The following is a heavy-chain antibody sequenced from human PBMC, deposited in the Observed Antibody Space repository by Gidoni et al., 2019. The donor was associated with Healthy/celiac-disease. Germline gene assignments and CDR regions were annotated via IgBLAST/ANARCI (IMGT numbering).Heavy chain of an antibody. D-gene: IGHD3-22*01. V-gene: IGHV3-23*01. CDR3: AKQQITMIVVLDY. CDR1: GFPFSSDA. Sequence: EVQLLESGGGLVQPGGSLRLSCSASGFPFSSDAMSWVRQAPGKGLEWVSAISGSGGSTYYADSVKGRFTISRDNSKNTLYLQMNSLRAEDTAVYYCAKQQITMIVVLDYWGQGTLVTVSS. CDR2: ISGSGGST. J-gene: IGHJ4*02.